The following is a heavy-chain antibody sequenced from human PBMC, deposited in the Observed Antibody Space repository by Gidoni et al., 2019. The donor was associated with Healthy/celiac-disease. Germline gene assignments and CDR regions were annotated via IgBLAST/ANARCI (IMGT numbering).Heavy chain of an antibody. CDR3: AREGSSWSLDY. V-gene: IGHV3-20*03. J-gene: IGHJ4*02. D-gene: IGHD6-13*01. Sequence: GYADSVKGRFTISRDNAKNSLYLQMNSLRAEDTALYYCAREGSSWSLDYWGQGTLVTVSS.